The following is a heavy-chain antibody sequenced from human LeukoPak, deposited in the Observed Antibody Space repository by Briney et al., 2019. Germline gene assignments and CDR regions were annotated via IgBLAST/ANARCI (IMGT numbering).Heavy chain of an antibody. V-gene: IGHV1-24*01. CDR3: ARGIVVVPAARYYYGMDV. CDR1: GYTLTELS. Sequence: ASVKVSCKVSGYTLTELSMHWVRQAPGKGLEWMGGFDPEDGETIYAQKFQGRVTMTEDTSTDTAYMELSSLRSDDTAVYYCARGIVVVPAARYYYGMDVWGQGTTVTVSS. CDR2: FDPEDGET. J-gene: IGHJ6*02. D-gene: IGHD2-2*01.